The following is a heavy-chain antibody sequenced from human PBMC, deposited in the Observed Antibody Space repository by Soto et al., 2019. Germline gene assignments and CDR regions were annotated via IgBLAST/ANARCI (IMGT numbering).Heavy chain of an antibody. CDR3: AREAERGRWFDP. D-gene: IGHD3-16*01. J-gene: IGHJ5*02. Sequence: PSETLSLTCAVSGGSISSDGYSWSWIRQSPGKGLEWIGYIYHSGGTYYNPSLKSRATISVDRSTNQFSLKMSSVTAADTAVYYCAREAERGRWFDPWGQGTLVTVSS. V-gene: IGHV4-30-2*06. CDR1: GGSISSDGYS. CDR2: IYHSGGT.